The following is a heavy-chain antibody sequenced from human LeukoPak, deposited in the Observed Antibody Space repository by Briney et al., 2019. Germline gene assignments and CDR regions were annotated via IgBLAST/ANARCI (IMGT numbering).Heavy chain of an antibody. D-gene: IGHD4-17*01. Sequence: GGSLRLSCVASGFTFSSYWMSWVRQAPGKGLDWVANINQDGSKKYYVDSVRGRFTISRDNAKNSLYLQMDSLRVEDTAMYHCATSRSFTTVREFDHWGQGTLVTVSS. CDR2: INQDGSKK. V-gene: IGHV3-7*01. CDR1: GFTFSSYW. CDR3: ATSRSFTTVREFDH. J-gene: IGHJ4*02.